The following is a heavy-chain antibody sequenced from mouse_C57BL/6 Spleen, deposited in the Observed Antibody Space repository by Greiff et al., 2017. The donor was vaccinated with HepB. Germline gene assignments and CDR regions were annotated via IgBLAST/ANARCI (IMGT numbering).Heavy chain of an antibody. CDR3: ARYYLGVYLDY. V-gene: IGHV1-80*01. CDR2: IYPGDGDT. Sequence: QVQLKESGAELVKPGASVKISCKASGYAFSSYWMNWVKQRPGKGLEWIGQIYPGDGDTNYNGKFKGKATLTADKSSSTAYMQLSSLTSEDSAVYFCARYYLGVYLDYWGQGTTLTVSS. D-gene: IGHD1-1*01. CDR1: GYAFSSYW. J-gene: IGHJ2*01.